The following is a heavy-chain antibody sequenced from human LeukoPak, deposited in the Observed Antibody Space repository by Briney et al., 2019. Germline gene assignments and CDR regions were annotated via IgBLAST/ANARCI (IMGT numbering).Heavy chain of an antibody. CDR2: INPNSGGT. D-gene: IGHD3-10*01. J-gene: IGHJ4*02. CDR1: GYTFTGYY. V-gene: IGHV1-2*02. CDR3: ARGGLLLWFGELSRVDY. Sequence: ASVKVSCKASGYTFTGYYMHWVRQAPGQGLEWRGWINPNSGGTNYAQKFQGRVTMTRDTSISTAYMELSRLRSDDTAVYYCARGGLLLWFGELSRVDYWGQGTLVTVSS.